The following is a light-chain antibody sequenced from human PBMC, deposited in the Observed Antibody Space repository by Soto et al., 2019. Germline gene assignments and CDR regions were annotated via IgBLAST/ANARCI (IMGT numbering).Light chain of an antibody. Sequence: EIVLTQSPGTLSLSPGERATLSCRASQSIRSNYVAWYQQTPGQGPRLLIYGASSRATGIPDRFSGSGSGTDFTLIISRLEPEDFAMYYCQQYGSSPRTFGQGTKVDIK. CDR2: GAS. CDR1: QSIRSNY. J-gene: IGKJ1*01. V-gene: IGKV3-20*01. CDR3: QQYGSSPRT.